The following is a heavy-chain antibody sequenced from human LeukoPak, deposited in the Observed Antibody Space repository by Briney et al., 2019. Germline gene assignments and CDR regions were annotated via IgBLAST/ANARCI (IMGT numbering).Heavy chain of an antibody. CDR1: GFTFSNSG. D-gene: IGHD2-2*01. CDR3: AKDQVVPFDY. V-gene: IGHV3-23*01. J-gene: IGHJ4*02. CDR2: ISGSDTTT. Sequence: GGSLRLSCAASGFTFSNSGMSWVRQAPGKGLEWVSYISGSDTTTHYADSVKGRFTISRDNSKNTLYLQMNSLRAEDTAVYFCAKDQVVPFDYWGQGTLVTVSS.